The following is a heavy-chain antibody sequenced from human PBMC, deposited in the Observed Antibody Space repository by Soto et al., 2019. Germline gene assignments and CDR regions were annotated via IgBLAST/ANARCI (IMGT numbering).Heavy chain of an antibody. Sequence: ASVKVSCKASGYTFTSYGISWARQAPGQGLEWMGWISAYNGNTNYAQKLQGRVTMTTDTSTSTAYMELRSLRSDDTAVYYCAMSRRHNWFDPWGQGTLVTVSS. CDR3: AMSRRHNWFDP. V-gene: IGHV1-18*01. J-gene: IGHJ5*02. CDR2: ISAYNGNT. CDR1: GYTFTSYG.